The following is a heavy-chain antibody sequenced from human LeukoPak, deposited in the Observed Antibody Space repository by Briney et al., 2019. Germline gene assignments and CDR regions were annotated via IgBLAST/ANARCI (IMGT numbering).Heavy chain of an antibody. D-gene: IGHD5-12*01. J-gene: IGHJ4*02. CDR3: ARDPGYSGIDY. CDR2: IYYSGST. CDR1: GGSVSSGGYY. V-gene: IGHV4-61*08. Sequence: SETLSLTCTVSGGSVSSGGYYWSWIRQPPGKGLEWIGYIYYSGSTNYNPPLKSRVTISVDTSKNQFSLKLSSVTAADTAVYYCARDPGYSGIDYWGQGTLVTVSS.